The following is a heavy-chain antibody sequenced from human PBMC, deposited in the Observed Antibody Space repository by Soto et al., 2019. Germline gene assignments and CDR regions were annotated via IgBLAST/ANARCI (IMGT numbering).Heavy chain of an antibody. Sequence: QVQLQESGPGLVKPSQTLSLTCNVSGGSISSSGYYWNWIRQNPVKGLEWIGYNYYSGNTYYKTSLKSRVTISGDTSKNQFSLKLSSVTAADTAVYYCEGGRRGYSSGYPAVDNWGQGTLVTVSS. CDR2: NYYSGNT. J-gene: IGHJ4*02. CDR1: GGSISSSGYY. CDR3: EGGRRGYSSGYPAVDN. D-gene: IGHD3-22*01. V-gene: IGHV4-31*03.